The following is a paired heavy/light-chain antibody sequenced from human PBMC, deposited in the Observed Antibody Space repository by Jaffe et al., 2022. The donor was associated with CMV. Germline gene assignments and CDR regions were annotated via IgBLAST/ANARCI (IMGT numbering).Light chain of an antibody. CDR2: LGS. V-gene: IGKV2-28*01. Sequence: DIVMTQSPLSLPVTPGEPASISCRSSQSLLHSNGYNYLDWYLQKPGKSPQLLIYLGSNRASGVPDRFSGSGSGTDFTLKISRVEAEDVGVYYCMQALQTPHVTFGQGTKVEIK. CDR3: MQALQTPHVT. J-gene: IGKJ1*01. CDR1: QSLLHSNGYNY.
Heavy chain of an antibody. D-gene: IGHD5-18*01. CDR3: ARGRGYSYGYVVYYYYGMDV. V-gene: IGHV1-69*01. J-gene: IGHJ6*02. CDR2: IIPIFGTA. Sequence: QVQLVQSGAEVKKPGSSVKVSCKASGGTFSSYAISWVRQAPGQGLEWMGGIIPIFGTANYAQKFQGRVTITADESTSTAYMELSSLRSEDTAVYYCARGRGYSYGYVVYYYYGMDVWGQGTTVTVSS. CDR1: GGTFSSYA.